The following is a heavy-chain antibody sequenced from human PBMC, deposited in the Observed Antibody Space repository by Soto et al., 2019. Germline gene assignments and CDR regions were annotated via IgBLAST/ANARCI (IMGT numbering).Heavy chain of an antibody. CDR1: GLIFSDYE. V-gene: IGHV3-48*03. J-gene: IGHJ6*02. Sequence: GGSLRLSCATSGLIFSDYEMNWVRQAPGKGLEWISYISSSGSTTQYSDSVKGRFTISRDNAKNSLYLQMTSLRAEDTAVYYCAGGNALDVWGQGTTVTVSS. CDR3: AGGNALDV. CDR2: ISSSGSTT.